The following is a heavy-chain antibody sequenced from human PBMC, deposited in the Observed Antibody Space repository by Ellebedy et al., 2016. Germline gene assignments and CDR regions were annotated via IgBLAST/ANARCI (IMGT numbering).Heavy chain of an antibody. CDR3: ARDLYYYDSSGYYSSYYYGMDV. D-gene: IGHD3-22*01. J-gene: IGHJ6*02. V-gene: IGHV2-26*01. CDR2: IFSNDEK. CDR1: GFSLSNARMG. Sequence: ETLSLTCTVSGFSLSNARMGVSWIRQPPGKALEWLAHIFSNDEKSYSTSLKSRLTISKDTSKSQVVLTMTNMDPVDTATYYCARDLYYYDSSGYYSSYYYGMDVWGQGTTVTVSS.